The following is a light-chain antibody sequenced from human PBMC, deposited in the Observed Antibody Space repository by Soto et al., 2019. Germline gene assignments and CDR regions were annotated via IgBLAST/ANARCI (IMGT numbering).Light chain of an antibody. Sequence: EIVLTQSPGTLSLSPGERATLPCRASQSVKSSYLAWYQHKPDQAPRLLIYGTSSRATGIPDRFSGSGSGTDFTLTISRLEPEDFAVYYCQQYGSSITFGQGTRLEIK. CDR2: GTS. J-gene: IGKJ5*01. CDR3: QQYGSSIT. V-gene: IGKV3-20*01. CDR1: QSVKSSY.